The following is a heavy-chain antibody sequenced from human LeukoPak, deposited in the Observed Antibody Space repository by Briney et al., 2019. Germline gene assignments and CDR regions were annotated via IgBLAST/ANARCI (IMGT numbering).Heavy chain of an antibody. CDR3: TRHLYSSGWYPEDNWFDP. CDR1: GFTFSGSA. J-gene: IGHJ5*02. D-gene: IGHD6-19*01. Sequence: GGSLRLSCAASGFTFSGSALHWVRQASRKGLEWVGRIRSTANGYATAYAASVKGRFTISRGDSKNTAYLQMNSLKTEDTAVYYCTRHLYSSGWYPEDNWFDPWGQGTLVTVSS. V-gene: IGHV3-73*01. CDR2: IRSTANGYAT.